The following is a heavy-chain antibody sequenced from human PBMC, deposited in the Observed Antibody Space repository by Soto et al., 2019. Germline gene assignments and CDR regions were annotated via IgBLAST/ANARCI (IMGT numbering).Heavy chain of an antibody. J-gene: IGHJ4*02. CDR2: IIPIFDTA. Sequence: QVQLVQSGAEVKKPGSSVKVSCKTSGGTFSSYAISWVRQAPGQGLEWMGGIIPIFDTANYAQKLQGRVTITADESTSTGYMELSSLRSEDTAVYYCAGAVAGTPHPTFDYWRQGTLVTVSS. V-gene: IGHV1-69*01. CDR1: GGTFSSYA. CDR3: AGAVAGTPHPTFDY. D-gene: IGHD6-19*01.